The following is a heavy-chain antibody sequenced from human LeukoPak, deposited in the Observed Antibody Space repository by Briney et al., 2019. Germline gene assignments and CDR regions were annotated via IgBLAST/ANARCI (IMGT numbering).Heavy chain of an antibody. Sequence: SSVNVSCKCSVGTFSSYALSWVRQAPAHALEWMGRIIPILGIANYAQKFQARVKITADKSTSTAYMELSSLRSEDMAVYYCARGGVVPAAIDYWGQGTLVTVSS. J-gene: IGHJ4*02. V-gene: IGHV1-69*04. D-gene: IGHD2-2*01. CDR2: IIPILGIA. CDR3: ARGGVVPAAIDY. CDR1: VGTFSSYA.